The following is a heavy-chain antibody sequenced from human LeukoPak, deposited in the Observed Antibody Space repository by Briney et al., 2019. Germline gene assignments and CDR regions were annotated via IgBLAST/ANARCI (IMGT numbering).Heavy chain of an antibody. V-gene: IGHV1-2*02. CDR3: ARGRGYSKLSDP. Sequence: GASVKVSCKASGYTFTGYYMHWVRQAPGQGLEWMGWINPNSGGTNYAQKFQGRVTMTRDTSISTAYMELSSLRSEDTAVYYCARGRGYSKLSDPWGQGTLVTVSS. J-gene: IGHJ5*02. CDR1: GYTFTGYY. CDR2: INPNSGGT. D-gene: IGHD4-11*01.